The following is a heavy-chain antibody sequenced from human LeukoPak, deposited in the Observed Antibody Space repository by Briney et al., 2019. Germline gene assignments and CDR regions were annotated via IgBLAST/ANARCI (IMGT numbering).Heavy chain of an antibody. J-gene: IGHJ4*02. Sequence: SETLSLTCTVSGGSISSSSYYWGWIRQPPGTGLEWIGSTYYSGSTYYNPSLKSRVTISVDTSKNQFSLKLSSVTAADTAVYYCASWNYSGSDYWGQGTLVTVSS. D-gene: IGHD1-26*01. CDR1: GGSISSSSYY. CDR2: TYYSGST. V-gene: IGHV4-39*01. CDR3: ASWNYSGSDY.